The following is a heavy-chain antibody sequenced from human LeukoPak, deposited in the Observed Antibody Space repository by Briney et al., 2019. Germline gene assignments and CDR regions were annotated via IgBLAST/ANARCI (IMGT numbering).Heavy chain of an antibody. CDR2: ISSSSSYI. CDR3: ARDKNYYYYMDV. CDR1: GFTFSSYS. V-gene: IGHV3-21*01. Sequence: GGSLRLPCAASGFTFSSYSMNWVRQAPGKGLEWVSSISSSSSYIYYADSVKGRFTISRDNAKNSLYLQMNSLRAEDTAVYYCARDKNYYYYMDVWGKGTTVTVSS. J-gene: IGHJ6*03.